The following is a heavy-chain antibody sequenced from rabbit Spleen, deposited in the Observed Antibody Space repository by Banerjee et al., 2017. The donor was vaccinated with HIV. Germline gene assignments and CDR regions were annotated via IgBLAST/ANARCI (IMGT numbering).Heavy chain of an antibody. CDR2: IYGGSGGTT. V-gene: IGHV1S45*01. Sequence: QEQLVESGGGLVQPEGSLTLTCTASGVSFSGSSYMCWVRQAPGKGLEWIGCIYGGSGGTTYYASWAKGRFTISKTSSTTVTLQMTSLTAADTATYFCARDLAGVIGWNFGWWGQGTLVTVS. D-gene: IGHD4-1*01. CDR3: ARDLAGVIGWNFGW. J-gene: IGHJ4*01. CDR1: GVSFSGSSY.